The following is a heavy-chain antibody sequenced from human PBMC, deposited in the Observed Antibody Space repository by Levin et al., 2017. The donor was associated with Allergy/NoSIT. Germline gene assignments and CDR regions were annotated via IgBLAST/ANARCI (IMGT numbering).Heavy chain of an antibody. CDR1: GFTVGTYD. D-gene: IGHD4-17*01. J-gene: IGHJ4*02. V-gene: IGHV3-66*02. Sequence: PGGSLRLSCAASGFTVGTYDMSWVRQAPGKGLEWVSIIHTGTTTFYADSVKGRFTISRDNSKNTVFLQMNNLRAEDTAVYYCARDLYGEQAYWGQGALVTVSS. CDR2: IHTGTTT. CDR3: ARDLYGEQAY.